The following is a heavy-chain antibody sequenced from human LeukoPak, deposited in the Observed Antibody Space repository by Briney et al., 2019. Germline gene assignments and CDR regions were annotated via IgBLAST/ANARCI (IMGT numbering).Heavy chain of an antibody. Sequence: SETLSLTCAVYGGSFSGYYWSWIRQPPGKGLEWIGEINHSGSTNYNPSLKSRVTISVDTSKIQFSLKLSSVTAADTAVYYCARGTPVGLNFDYWGQGTLVTVSS. CDR3: ARGTPVGLNFDY. CDR2: INHSGST. CDR1: GGSFSGYY. J-gene: IGHJ4*02. V-gene: IGHV4-34*01.